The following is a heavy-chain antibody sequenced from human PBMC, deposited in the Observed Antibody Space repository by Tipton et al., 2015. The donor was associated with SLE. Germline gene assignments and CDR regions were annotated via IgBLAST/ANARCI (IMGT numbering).Heavy chain of an antibody. Sequence: QLVQSGGGVVQPGGSLRLSCAASGFTFSSYAMSWVRQAPGKGLEWVSAISGSGGSTYYADSVKGRFTISRDNSKNTLYLQMNSLRAEDTAVYYCAKRADCSSTSCYDIGGYYYYYYMDVWGKGTTVTVSS. J-gene: IGHJ6*03. D-gene: IGHD2-2*01. CDR1: GFTFSSYA. CDR3: AKRADCSSTSCYDIGGYYYYYYMDV. CDR2: ISGSGGST. V-gene: IGHV3-23*04.